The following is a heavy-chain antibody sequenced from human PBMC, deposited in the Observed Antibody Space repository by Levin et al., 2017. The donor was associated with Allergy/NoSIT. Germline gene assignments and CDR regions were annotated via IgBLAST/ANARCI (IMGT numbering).Heavy chain of an antibody. CDR1: GFTFSTYW. D-gene: IGHD3-3*02. CDR2: INRDGSIT. Sequence: GESLKISCAASGFTFSTYWMHWVRQAPGEGLVWVSRINRDGSITNYADSVKGRFTISRDNAKNTVYLQMNSLRAEDTAVYYCARGPPSTGFYSSIFGGGIDSWGQGTLVTVSS. CDR3: ARGPPSTGFYSSIFGGGIDS. V-gene: IGHV3-74*01. J-gene: IGHJ4*02.